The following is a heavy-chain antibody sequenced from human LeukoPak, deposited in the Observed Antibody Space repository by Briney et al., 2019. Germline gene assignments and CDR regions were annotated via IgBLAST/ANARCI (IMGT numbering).Heavy chain of an antibody. CDR1: GYTFTNYD. CDR2: MNPNSGNT. D-gene: IGHD3-10*01. CDR3: ARGLGSFGLVPGADY. J-gene: IGHJ4*02. V-gene: IGHV1-8*03. Sequence: VASVKVSCKASGYTFTNYDINWVRPATGQGLEWMGWMNPNSGNTGYAQKLQGRVTFTRDTSISTAYMELSSLRSEDTAVYYCARGLGSFGLVPGADYWGQGTLVTVSS.